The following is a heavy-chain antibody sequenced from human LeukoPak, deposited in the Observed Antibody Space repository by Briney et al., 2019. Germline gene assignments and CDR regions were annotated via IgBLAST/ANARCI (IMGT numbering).Heavy chain of an antibody. V-gene: IGHV1-24*01. Sequence: GASVKVSCKVSGYTLTELSMHLVRQAPGKGVEWMGGFDPEDGETIYAQKFQGRVTMTEDTSTDTAYMELSSLRSEDTAVYYCATAAVTGTTDLYYYYMVVWGKRTTVTVSS. CDR2: FDPEDGET. J-gene: IGHJ6*03. D-gene: IGHD1-7*01. CDR1: GYTLTELS. CDR3: ATAAVTGTTDLYYYYMVV.